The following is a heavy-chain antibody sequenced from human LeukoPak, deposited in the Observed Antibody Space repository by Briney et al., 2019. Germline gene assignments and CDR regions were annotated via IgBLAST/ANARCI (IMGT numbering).Heavy chain of an antibody. J-gene: IGHJ4*02. CDR2: INHSGST. CDR1: GGSFSGYY. V-gene: IGHV4-34*01. D-gene: IGHD3-22*01. Sequence: SETLSLTCAVYGGSFSGYYWSWICQPPGKGLEWIGEINHSGSTNYNPSLKSRVTISVDTSKNQFSLKLSSVTAADTAVYYCASSLITQYDYWGQGTLVTVSS. CDR3: ASSLITQYDY.